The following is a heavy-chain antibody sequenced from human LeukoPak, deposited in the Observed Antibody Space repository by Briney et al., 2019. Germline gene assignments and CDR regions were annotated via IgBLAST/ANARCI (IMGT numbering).Heavy chain of an antibody. J-gene: IGHJ5*02. CDR2: INPNSGGT. V-gene: IGHV1-2*02. CDR1: GYTFTGYY. CDR3: ARFDIVVDLKELWFDP. Sequence: ASVKVSCKASGYTFTGYYMHWVRQAPGQGLEWMGWINPNSGGTNYAQKFQGRVTMTRDTSISTAYMELSRLRSDDTAVYYCARFDIVVDLKELWFDPWGQGTLVTVSS. D-gene: IGHD2-2*01.